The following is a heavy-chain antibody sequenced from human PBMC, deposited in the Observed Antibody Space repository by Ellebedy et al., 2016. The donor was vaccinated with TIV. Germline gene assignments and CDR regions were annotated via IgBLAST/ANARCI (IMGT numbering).Heavy chain of an antibody. CDR1: GFTFSSYW. Sequence: GGSLRLXXAASGFTFSSYWMHWVRQAPGKGLEWVSVIYSGGSTYYADSVKGRFTISRDNSKNTLYLQMNSLRAEDTAVYYCAKDSGRGGWYFDYWGQGTLVTVSS. J-gene: IGHJ4*02. CDR2: IYSGGST. V-gene: IGHV3-66*01. D-gene: IGHD6-19*01. CDR3: AKDSGRGGWYFDY.